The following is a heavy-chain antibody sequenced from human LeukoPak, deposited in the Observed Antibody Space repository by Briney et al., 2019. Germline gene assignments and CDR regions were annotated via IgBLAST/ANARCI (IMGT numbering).Heavy chain of an antibody. J-gene: IGHJ4*02. V-gene: IGHV3-21*01. CDR1: GFTFRSYA. CDR2: ISSSSSYI. D-gene: IGHD6-19*01. Sequence: GGSLRLSCEASGFTFRSYAISWVRQGPGKGLEWVSSISSSSSYIYYADSVKGRFTISRDNAKNSLYLQMNSLRAEDTAVYYCARDGFSGAVAAQLDYWGQGTLVTVSS. CDR3: ARDGFSGAVAAQLDY.